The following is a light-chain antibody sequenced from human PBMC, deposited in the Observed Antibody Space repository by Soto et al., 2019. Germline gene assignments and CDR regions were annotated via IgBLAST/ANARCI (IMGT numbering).Light chain of an antibody. CDR3: ATWDDVLNGVV. V-gene: IGLV1-44*01. Sequence: QSVLTQPPSASGTPGQRVTISCSGSTSNIASQAVNWYQKLPGAAPKFLIYTNSQRPSGVPDRFSASKSGTSASLAISGHQSEDEADYYCATWDDVLNGVVFGGGTKVTVL. CDR2: TNS. CDR1: TSNIASQA. J-gene: IGLJ2*01.